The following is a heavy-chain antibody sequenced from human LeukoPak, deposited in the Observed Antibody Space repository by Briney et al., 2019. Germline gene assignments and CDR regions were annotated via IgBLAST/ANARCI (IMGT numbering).Heavy chain of an antibody. J-gene: IGHJ4*02. CDR3: ARRFFLRRLEGNY. CDR2: IPHSGST. Sequence: SETLSPTCALSGYSISTGYYWGCIRQPPGKGRGWSSTIPHSGSTYYNPSFKGLVTISADTSTNPTSLRVGSVTAPDPAVTYCARRFFLRRLEGNYWGQGTLVTVSS. V-gene: IGHV4-38-2*01. D-gene: IGHD1-1*01. CDR1: GYSISTGYY.